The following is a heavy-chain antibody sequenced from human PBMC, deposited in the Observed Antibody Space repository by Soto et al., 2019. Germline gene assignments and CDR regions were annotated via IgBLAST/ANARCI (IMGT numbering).Heavy chain of an antibody. CDR3: ARGGGYYDFWSGLWGRFDP. D-gene: IGHD3-3*01. V-gene: IGHV1-2*04. CDR2: INPNSGGT. Sequence: ASVKVSCKASGYTFTGYYMHWVLQSPLQWLEWMGWINPNSGGTNYAQKFQGWVTMTRDTSISTAYMELSRLRSDDTAVYYCARGGGYYDFWSGLWGRFDPWGQGTLVTVSS. J-gene: IGHJ5*02. CDR1: GYTFTGYY.